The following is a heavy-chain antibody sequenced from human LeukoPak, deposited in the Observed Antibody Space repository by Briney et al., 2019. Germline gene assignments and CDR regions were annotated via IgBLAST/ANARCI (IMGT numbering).Heavy chain of an antibody. CDR2: ISSSGGST. Sequence: GGSLRLSCAASGFTFSSYAMSWVRQAPGKGLEWVSGISSSGGSTYYADSVKGRFTISRDKSKNTLHLQMNSLRAEDTAVYYCAKEKYSRGVTIDYWGQGTLVTVSS. CDR1: GFTFSSYA. CDR3: AKEKYSRGVTIDY. V-gene: IGHV3-23*01. J-gene: IGHJ4*02. D-gene: IGHD2-8*02.